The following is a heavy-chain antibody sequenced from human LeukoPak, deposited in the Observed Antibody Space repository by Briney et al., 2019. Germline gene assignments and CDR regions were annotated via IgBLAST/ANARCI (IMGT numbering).Heavy chain of an antibody. D-gene: IGHD1-7*01. CDR1: GGSFSGYY. Sequence: SETLSLTCAVYGGSFSGYYWSWIRQPPGKGLEWIGEINHSGSTNYNPSLKSRVTISVDTSKNQFSLKLSSVTAADTAVYYCARGTGTEGCFDPWGQGTLVTVSS. V-gene: IGHV4-34*01. CDR2: INHSGST. J-gene: IGHJ5*02. CDR3: ARGTGTEGCFDP.